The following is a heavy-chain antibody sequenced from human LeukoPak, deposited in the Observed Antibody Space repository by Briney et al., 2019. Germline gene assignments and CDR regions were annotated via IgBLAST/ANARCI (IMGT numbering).Heavy chain of an antibody. CDR1: GYTFTGYY. J-gene: IGHJ6*03. V-gene: IGHV1-2*02. D-gene: IGHD3-22*01. CDR2: INPNSGGT. CDR3: ARQHYYDSSGYKASYYMDV. Sequence: ASVKVSCKASGYTFTGYYMHWVRQAPGQGLEWMGWINPNSGGTNYAQKFQGRVTMTRDTSISTAYMELSRLRSDDTAVYYCARQHYYDSSGYKASYYMDVWGKGTTVTVSS.